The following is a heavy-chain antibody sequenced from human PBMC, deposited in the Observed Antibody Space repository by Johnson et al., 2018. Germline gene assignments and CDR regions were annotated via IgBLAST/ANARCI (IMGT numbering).Heavy chain of an antibody. V-gene: IGHV3-33*08. Sequence: QVQLVQSGGGVVQPGRSLRLSCAASGFTFSSYGMHWVRQAPGKGLEWVAVIWYDGINKYYADSVKGRFTISRDNSKNTLYLQMNSLRAEDTAVYYCASALAYCGGDCFSAFDIWGQGTMVTVSS. D-gene: IGHD2-21*02. J-gene: IGHJ3*02. CDR2: IWYDGINK. CDR3: ASALAYCGGDCFSAFDI. CDR1: GFTFSSYG.